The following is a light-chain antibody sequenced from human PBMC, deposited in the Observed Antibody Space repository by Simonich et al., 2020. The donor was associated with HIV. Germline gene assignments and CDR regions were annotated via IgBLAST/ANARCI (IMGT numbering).Light chain of an antibody. Sequence: DIVMTQSPLSLPVTPGEPASISCKSSQSLLHINAYHYLDWYLQKPGQSQQLLIYLGSNRASGVPDRFSGSGSGTDFTLTISRLEPEDFAVYYCQQYGSSPYTFGQGTKLEIK. CDR3: QQYGSSPYT. CDR1: QSLLHINAYHY. CDR2: LGS. V-gene: IGKV2-28*01. J-gene: IGKJ2*01.